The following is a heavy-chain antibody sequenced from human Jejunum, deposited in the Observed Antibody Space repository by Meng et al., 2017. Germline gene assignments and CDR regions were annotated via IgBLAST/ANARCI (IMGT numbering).Heavy chain of an antibody. J-gene: IGHJ5*01. Sequence: QVQVVESGGTLAKPGGSLRLSCVASGFRFSDDHMAWIRQAPGKEPEWISYISDGGSIMYYADSVKGRFTISRDDAKNSVYLQMNSLRAEDTAVYYCTRDGAYRRFDSWGRGTLVTVSS. D-gene: IGHD3-16*01. V-gene: IGHV3-11*01. CDR3: TRDGAYRRFDS. CDR2: ISDGGSIM. CDR1: GFRFSDDH.